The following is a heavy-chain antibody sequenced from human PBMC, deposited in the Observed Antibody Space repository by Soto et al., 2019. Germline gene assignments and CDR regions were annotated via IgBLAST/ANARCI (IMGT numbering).Heavy chain of an antibody. D-gene: IGHD3-3*01. CDR1: GGSISSGGYY. J-gene: IGHJ3*02. CDR2: IYYSGST. CDR3: ASDQPILRFLEWLPTGAFDI. V-gene: IGHV4-31*03. Sequence: QVQLQESGPGLVKPSQTLSLTCTVSGGSISSGGYYWSWIRQHPGKGLEWIGYIYYSGSTYYNPSLKSRVTLSVDSSKNQFSLKLSSVTAADTAVYYCASDQPILRFLEWLPTGAFDIWGQGTMVTVSS.